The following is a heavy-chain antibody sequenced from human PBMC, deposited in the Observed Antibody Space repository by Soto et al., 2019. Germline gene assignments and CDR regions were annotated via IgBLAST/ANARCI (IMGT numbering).Heavy chain of an antibody. CDR1: GFAFNTYS. Sequence: EVHLVESGGGLVKPGGSLRLSCTASGFAFNTYSMNWVRQAPGKGLEWVSSINEDSTYIYYADSLRGRITISRDNAKDSLFLQMNSLGPDDTAVYYCVRDLGRYFRSGYMDLWGDGATVTVSS. D-gene: IGHD3-9*01. J-gene: IGHJ6*03. CDR2: INEDSTYI. CDR3: VRDLGRYFRSGYMDL. V-gene: IGHV3-21*01.